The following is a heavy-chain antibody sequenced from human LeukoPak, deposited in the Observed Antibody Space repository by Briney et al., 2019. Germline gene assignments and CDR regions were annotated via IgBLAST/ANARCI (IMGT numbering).Heavy chain of an antibody. CDR3: ARGRTRRQLWFDY. CDR2: INHSGST. D-gene: IGHD5-18*01. V-gene: IGHV4-34*01. J-gene: IGHJ4*02. CDR1: GGSFSGYY. Sequence: SETLSLTCAVYGGSFSGYYWSWIRQPPGKGLEWIGEINHSGSTNYNPSLKSRVTISVDTSKNQFSLKLSSVTAADTAVYYCARGRTRRQLWFDYWGQGTLVTVSS.